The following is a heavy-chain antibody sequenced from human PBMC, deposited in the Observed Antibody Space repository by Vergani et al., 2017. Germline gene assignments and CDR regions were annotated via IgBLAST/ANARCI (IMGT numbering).Heavy chain of an antibody. D-gene: IGHD6-13*01. Sequence: EVQLVESGGGLVQPGRSLRLSCAASGFTFDDYAMHWVRQAPGKGLEWVSGISWNSGSIGYADSVKGRLTISRDNAKNSLYLQMNSLRAEDTALYYCAKGLSSSWPYYYYYYMDVWGKGTTVTGSS. J-gene: IGHJ6*03. CDR1: GFTFDDYA. CDR3: AKGLSSSWPYYYYYYMDV. V-gene: IGHV3-9*01. CDR2: ISWNSGSI.